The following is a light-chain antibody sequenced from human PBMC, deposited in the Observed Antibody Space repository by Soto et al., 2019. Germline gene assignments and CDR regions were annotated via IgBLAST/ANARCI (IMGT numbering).Light chain of an antibody. CDR2: EVS. CDR1: SSDVGDYDY. CDR3: SSYTSSSFYV. J-gene: IGLJ1*01. V-gene: IGLV2-14*01. Sequence: QSALTQPASVSGSPGQSITISCTGSSSDVGDYDYVSWYQQYPGKAPKLIIYEVSNRPSGVSNRFSGSKSGNTASLTISGLQAEDEADYYCSSYTSSSFYVFATGTKLTVL.